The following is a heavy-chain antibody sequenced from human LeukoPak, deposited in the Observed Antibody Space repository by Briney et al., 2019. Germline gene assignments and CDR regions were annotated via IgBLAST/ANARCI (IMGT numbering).Heavy chain of an antibody. V-gene: IGHV3-30*18. CDR2: ISYDGSNK. CDR1: GFTFSSYG. D-gene: IGHD4-17*01. Sequence: GRSLRLSCAASGFTFSSYGMHWVRQAPGKGLEWVAVISYDGSNKYYADSVKGRFTISRDNSKSTLFLQINSLRAEDTAVYYCAKESGIRSYGAYFPHWGQGTLVTVSS. CDR3: AKESGIRSYGAYFPH. J-gene: IGHJ1*01.